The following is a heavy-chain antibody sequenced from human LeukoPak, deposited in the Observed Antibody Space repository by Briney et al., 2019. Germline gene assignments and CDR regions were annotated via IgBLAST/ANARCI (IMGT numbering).Heavy chain of an antibody. V-gene: IGHV1-18*01. Sequence: GASVKVSCKASGYTFTSYGISWVRQAPGQGLEWMGWISAYNGNTNYAQKLQGRVTMTTDTSTSTAYMELRSLRSDDTAVYYCARVPDPGGSWSNWFDPWGQGTLVTVSS. J-gene: IGHJ5*02. CDR1: GYTFTSYG. D-gene: IGHD6-13*01. CDR2: ISAYNGNT. CDR3: ARVPDPGGSWSNWFDP.